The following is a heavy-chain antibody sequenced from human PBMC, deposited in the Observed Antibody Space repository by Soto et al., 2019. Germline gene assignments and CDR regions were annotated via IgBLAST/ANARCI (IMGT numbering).Heavy chain of an antibody. CDR1: GGTFSSYT. D-gene: IGHD4-17*01. CDR3: ARDSLDYGDPDY. V-gene: IGHV1-69*08. J-gene: IGHJ4*02. CDR2: IIPILGIA. Sequence: QVQLVQSGAEVKKPGSSVKVSCKASGGTFSSYTISWVRQAPGQGLEWMGRIIPILGIANYAQKFQGRVTIXAXXATSTAYMELSSLRSEDTAVYYCARDSLDYGDPDYWGQGTLVTVSS.